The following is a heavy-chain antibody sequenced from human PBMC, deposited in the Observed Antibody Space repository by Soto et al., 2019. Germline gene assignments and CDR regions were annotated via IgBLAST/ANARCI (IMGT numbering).Heavy chain of an antibody. CDR3: ARNSMMDV. CDR2: IRTTVST. J-gene: IGHJ6*02. Sequence: EVHLVETGGALIQPGGSLRLSCAASGFAVSNHYMNWVRQAPGKGLEWVSIIRTTVSTYYADSVKGRFTISRDNSKNTVSLEMNSLGVEDTAVYYCARNSMMDVWGQDTTVIVSS. CDR1: GFAVSNHY. V-gene: IGHV3-53*02.